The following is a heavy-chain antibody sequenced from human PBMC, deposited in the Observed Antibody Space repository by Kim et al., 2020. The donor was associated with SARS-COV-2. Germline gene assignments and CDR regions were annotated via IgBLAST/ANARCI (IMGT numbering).Heavy chain of an antibody. J-gene: IGHJ4*02. CDR2: ICHSGNT. CDR1: GINCY. V-gene: IGHV4-39*07. D-gene: IGHD3-10*01. Sequence: GINCYWGWIRQPPGKGLEWIGGICHSGNTHYNPSLKSRVTISTDTSKNQFSLKLTSVTAADTAVYYCARDQVESYDDSTSGIDYWGQGILAT. CDR3: ARDQVESYDDSTSGIDY.